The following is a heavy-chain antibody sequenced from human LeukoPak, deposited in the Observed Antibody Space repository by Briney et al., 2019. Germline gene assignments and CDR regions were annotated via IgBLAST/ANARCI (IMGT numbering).Heavy chain of an antibody. CDR2: IYYSGST. V-gene: IGHV4-59*01. D-gene: IGHD3-10*01. J-gene: IGHJ6*02. CDR3: ARDRLWFGEFYYGMDV. Sequence: PPETLSLTCTVSGGSISSYYWSWIRQPPGKGLEWIGYIYYSGSTNYNPSLKSRVTISVDTSKNQFSLKLSSVTAADTAVYYCARDRLWFGEFYYGMDVWGQGTTVTVSS. CDR1: GGSISSYY.